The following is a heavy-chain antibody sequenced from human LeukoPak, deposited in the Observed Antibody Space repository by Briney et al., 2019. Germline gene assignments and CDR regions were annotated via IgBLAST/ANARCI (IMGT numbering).Heavy chain of an antibody. CDR2: IINSGGST. D-gene: IGHD6-13*01. Sequence: GGSLRLSCAASGFTFSNYAMSWARQAPGKGLEWVSGIINSGGSTCYADSVKGRFTISRDNSKNTLHLQMSSLRAEDTAVYYCAKDQRSSPRGGMDVWGQGTTVTVSS. V-gene: IGHV3-23*01. CDR1: GFTFSNYA. J-gene: IGHJ6*02. CDR3: AKDQRSSPRGGMDV.